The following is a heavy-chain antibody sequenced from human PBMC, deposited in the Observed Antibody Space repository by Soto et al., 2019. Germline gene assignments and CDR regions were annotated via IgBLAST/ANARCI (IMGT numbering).Heavy chain of an antibody. CDR2: SYYSGST. CDR3: ARYPRGYYMDV. V-gene: IGHV4-31*03. CDR1: GDSISRGGYY. Sequence: TSETLSLTCTVSGDSISRGGYYWSWIRQHPGKGREWIAYSYYSGSTYYDRSLKSRVTISVDKSKNQFSLKLSSVTAADTAVYYCARYPRGYYMDVWGKGTTVTVSS. J-gene: IGHJ6*03.